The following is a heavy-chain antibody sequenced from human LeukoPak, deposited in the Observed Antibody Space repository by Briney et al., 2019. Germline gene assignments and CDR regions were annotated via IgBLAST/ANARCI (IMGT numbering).Heavy chain of an antibody. J-gene: IGHJ3*02. D-gene: IGHD5-24*01. CDR2: ISSSSSYI. CDR3: ARDPLTAGDGYNLPDAFDI. CDR1: GFTFSGYS. Sequence: GGSLRLSCAASGFTFSGYSMNWVRQAPGKGMEWVSSISSSSSYIYYADSVKGRFTISRDNAKNSLYLQMNSLRAEDTAVYYCARDPLTAGDGYNLPDAFDIWGQGTMVTVSS. V-gene: IGHV3-21*01.